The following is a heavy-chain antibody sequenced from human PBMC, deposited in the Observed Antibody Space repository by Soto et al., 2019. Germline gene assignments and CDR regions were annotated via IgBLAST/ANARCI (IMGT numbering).Heavy chain of an antibody. Sequence: GGSLRLSCAASGFTFSDYYMSWIRQAPGKGLEWVSYISSSSSYTNYADSVKGRFTISRDNAKNSLYLQMNSLRAEDTAVYYCARDIYQNYYDSSGYYYGRDAFDIWGQGTMVTVS. V-gene: IGHV3-11*06. D-gene: IGHD3-22*01. J-gene: IGHJ3*02. CDR2: ISSSSSYT. CDR1: GFTFSDYY. CDR3: ARDIYQNYYDSSGYYYGRDAFDI.